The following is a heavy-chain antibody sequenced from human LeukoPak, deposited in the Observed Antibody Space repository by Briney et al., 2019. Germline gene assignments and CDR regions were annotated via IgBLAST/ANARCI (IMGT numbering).Heavy chain of an antibody. J-gene: IGHJ5*02. CDR1: GYTFTSYD. CDR2: MNPNSGNT. Sequence: GASVKVSCKASGYTFTSYDINWVRQATGQGLEWMGWMNPNSGNTGYAQKFQGRVTMTRNTSISTAYTELSSLRSEDTAVYYCATSSGRGGIAVAGWRGYNWFDPWGQGTLVTVSS. CDR3: ATSSGRGGIAVAGWRGYNWFDP. D-gene: IGHD6-19*01. V-gene: IGHV1-8*01.